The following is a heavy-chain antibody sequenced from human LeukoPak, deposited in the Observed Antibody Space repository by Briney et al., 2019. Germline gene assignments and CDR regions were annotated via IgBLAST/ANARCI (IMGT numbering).Heavy chain of an antibody. D-gene: IGHD4-23*01. J-gene: IGHJ4*02. CDR1: GGSISSGDYY. V-gene: IGHV4-30-4*01. CDR2: IYYSGST. CDR3: ARTRSKNYGGNSLFFYFDY. Sequence: PSQTLSLTCTVSGGSISSGDYYWRWIRQPPGTGLEWIGYIYYSGSTYYNPSLKSRVTISVDTSKNQFSLKLSSVTAADTAVYYCARTRSKNYGGNSLFFYFDYWGQGTLVTVSS.